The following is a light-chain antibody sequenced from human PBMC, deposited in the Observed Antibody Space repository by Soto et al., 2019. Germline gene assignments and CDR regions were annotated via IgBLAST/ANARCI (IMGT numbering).Light chain of an antibody. V-gene: IGKV3-11*01. CDR3: QQRSNWPPWT. CDR1: QSVDTY. J-gene: IGKJ3*01. CDR2: DAS. Sequence: EVVLTQSPATLSLSPGERATLSCGASQSVDTYLAWYQQKPGQPPRLLLYDASNRATGIPARFSGSGSGTDFTLTITALEPEDFAVYYCQQRSNWPPWTFGPGTKV.